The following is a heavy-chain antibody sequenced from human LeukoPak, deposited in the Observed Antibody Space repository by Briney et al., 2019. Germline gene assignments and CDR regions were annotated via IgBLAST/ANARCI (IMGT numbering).Heavy chain of an antibody. CDR3: ARHRYSSSWYYLADWFDP. Sequence: SETLSLTCTVSGGSISSYYWSWIRQPPGKGLEWIGYIYTSGSTNYNPSLKSRVTISVDTSKNQFSLKLSSVTAADTAVYYCARHRYSSSWYYLADWFDPWGQGTLVTVSS. V-gene: IGHV4-4*09. J-gene: IGHJ5*02. CDR1: GGSISSYY. CDR2: IYTSGST. D-gene: IGHD6-13*01.